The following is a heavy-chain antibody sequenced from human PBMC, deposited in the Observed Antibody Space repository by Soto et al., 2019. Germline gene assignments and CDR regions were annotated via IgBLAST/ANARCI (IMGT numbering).Heavy chain of an antibody. V-gene: IGHV1-8*01. Sequence: GASVKVSCKASGYTFTSYDINWVRQATGQGLEWMGWMNPNSGNTGYAQKFQGRVTMTRNTSISTAYMELSSLRSEDTAVYYCARGHVWRGIAAAGTPYYFDYWGQGTLVTVSS. CDR3: ARGHVWRGIAAAGTPYYFDY. J-gene: IGHJ4*02. CDR1: GYTFTSYD. D-gene: IGHD6-13*01. CDR2: MNPNSGNT.